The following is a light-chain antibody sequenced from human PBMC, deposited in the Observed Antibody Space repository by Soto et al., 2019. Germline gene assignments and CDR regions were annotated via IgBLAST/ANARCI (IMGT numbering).Light chain of an antibody. J-gene: IGKJ2*01. Sequence: DIQMTQSPSTLSASVGDRVTITCRASQSVSSWLAWYQQKPGKAPKLLIYKASNLQSGVPSRFSGSGSGTEFTLTISSLQHDDFATYYCQQYESYYTFAQGTKLEIK. V-gene: IGKV1-5*03. CDR3: QQYESYYT. CDR1: QSVSSW. CDR2: KAS.